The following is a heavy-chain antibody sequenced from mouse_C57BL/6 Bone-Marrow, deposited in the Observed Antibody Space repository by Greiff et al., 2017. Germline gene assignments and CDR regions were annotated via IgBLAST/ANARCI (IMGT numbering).Heavy chain of an antibody. CDR1: GYAFTNYL. J-gene: IGHJ4*01. V-gene: IGHV1-54*01. D-gene: IGHD2-3*01. CDR2: LNPGSGGT. Sequence: QVQLQQSGAELVRPGTSVKVSCKASGYAFTNYLIEWVKQRPGPGLEWIGVLNPGSGGTNDNAKLKGKAKLTADKSSSTAYMQLSSLTSEDSAVYVYARRLLPDAIDYWGQGTSVTGAS. CDR3: ARRLLPDAIDY.